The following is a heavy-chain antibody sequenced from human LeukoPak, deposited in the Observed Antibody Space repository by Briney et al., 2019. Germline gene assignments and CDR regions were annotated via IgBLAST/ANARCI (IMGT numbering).Heavy chain of an antibody. V-gene: IGHV3-23*01. CDR2: ISGSGGST. Sequence: GGSLRLSCVASGFNFNMFWMNWVRQAPGKGLEWVSAISGSGGSTYYADSVKGRFTISRDNSKNTLYLQMNSLRAEDTAVYYCAKYSTAPFTMIVVGWFDPWGQGTLVTVSS. D-gene: IGHD3-22*01. CDR3: AKYSTAPFTMIVVGWFDP. J-gene: IGHJ5*02. CDR1: GFNFNMFW.